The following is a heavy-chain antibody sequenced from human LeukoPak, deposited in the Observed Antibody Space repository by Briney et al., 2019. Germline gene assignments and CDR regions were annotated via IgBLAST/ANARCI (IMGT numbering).Heavy chain of an antibody. Sequence: ASVKVSCKASGGTFSSYAISWVRQAPGQGLEWMGGIIPIFGTANYAQKFQGRVTMTRDTSTSTVYMELSSLRSEDTAVYYCARDQGSVSVAPKYYFDYWGQGTLVTVSS. J-gene: IGHJ4*02. V-gene: IGHV1-69*05. CDR3: ARDQGSVSVAPKYYFDY. D-gene: IGHD5/OR15-5a*01. CDR2: IIPIFGTA. CDR1: GGTFSSYA.